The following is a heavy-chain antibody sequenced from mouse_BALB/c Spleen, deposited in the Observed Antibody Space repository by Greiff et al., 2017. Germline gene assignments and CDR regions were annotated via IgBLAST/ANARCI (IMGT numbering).Heavy chain of an antibody. CDR2: ISSGGST. J-gene: IGHJ3*01. CDR3: AKGYYRYDDPFAY. CDR1: GFTFSSYA. D-gene: IGHD2-14*01. V-gene: IGHV5-6-5*01. Sequence: EVHLVESGGGLVKPGGSLKLSCAASGFTFSSYAMSWVRQTPGKRLEWVASISSGGSTYYPDSVKGRFTISRDNARNILYLQMSSLRSEDTAMYYCAKGYYRYDDPFAYWGQGTLVTVSA.